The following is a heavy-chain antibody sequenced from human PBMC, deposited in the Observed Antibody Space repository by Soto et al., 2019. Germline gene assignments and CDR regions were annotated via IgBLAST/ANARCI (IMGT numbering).Heavy chain of an antibody. CDR3: ARLYSSSWFDY. Sequence: SETLSLTCTVSGGSISSSSYYWGWIRQPPGKGLEWIGSVYYSGSTYYNPSLKSRVTISVDTSKNQFSLKLSSVTAADTAVYYCARLYSSSWFDYWGQGTLVTVSS. CDR1: GGSISSSSYY. V-gene: IGHV4-39*01. D-gene: IGHD6-13*01. J-gene: IGHJ4*02. CDR2: VYYSGST.